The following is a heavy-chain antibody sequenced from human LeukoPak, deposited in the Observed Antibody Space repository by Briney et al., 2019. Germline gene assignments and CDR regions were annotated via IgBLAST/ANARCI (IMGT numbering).Heavy chain of an antibody. CDR1: GLTFRNYG. J-gene: IGHJ4*02. CDR3: AKDHCTVTNCFAGFDS. V-gene: IGHV3-23*01. CDR2: IIDTGRST. D-gene: IGHD2-8*02. Sequence: GGSLRLSCAASGLTFRNYGMSWVRQAPGKGLEWVAGIIDTGRSTFYIDSVKGRFTISRDNSKNTLYLQMNSLRAEDTAIYYCAKDHCTVTNCFAGFDSWGQGTLLTVSS.